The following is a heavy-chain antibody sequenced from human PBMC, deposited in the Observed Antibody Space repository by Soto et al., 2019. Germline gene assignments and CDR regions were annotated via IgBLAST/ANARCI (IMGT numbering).Heavy chain of an antibody. D-gene: IGHD2-2*02. J-gene: IGHJ6*02. Sequence: PSQTLSLTCAISGDSVSSNSAAWNWIRQSPSRGLEWLGRTYYKSRWNNDYALSVKSRITINPDTSKNQFSLHLYSVTPEDTAVYYCARDRCSSTSCHTETYGMDVWGQGTTVTVSS. V-gene: IGHV6-1*01. CDR2: TYYKSRWNN. CDR3: ARDRCSSTSCHTETYGMDV. CDR1: GDSVSSNSAA.